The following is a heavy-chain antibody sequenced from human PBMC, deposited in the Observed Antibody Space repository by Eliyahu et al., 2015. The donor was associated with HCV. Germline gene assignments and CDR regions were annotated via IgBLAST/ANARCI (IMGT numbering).Heavy chain of an antibody. J-gene: IGHJ6*02. V-gene: IGHV1-46*01. D-gene: IGHD3-10*01. CDR3: ARGSLWFGELWKTNYYYYGMDV. Sequence: QVQLVQSGAEVKKPGASVKVSCKASGYTFTSYYMHWVRQAPGQGLEWMGIINPSGGSTSYAQKFQGRVTMTRDTSTSTVYMELSSLRSEDTAVYYCARGSLWFGELWKTNYYYYGMDVWGQGTTVTVSS. CDR2: INPSGGST. CDR1: GYTFTSYY.